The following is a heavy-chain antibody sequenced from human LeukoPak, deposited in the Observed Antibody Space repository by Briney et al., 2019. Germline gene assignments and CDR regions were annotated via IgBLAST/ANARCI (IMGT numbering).Heavy chain of an antibody. Sequence: SETLSLTCAVSGGSISSSNWWSWVRQPPGKGLEWIGEINHSGSTNYNPSLKSRVTISVDTSKNQFSLKLSSVTAADTAVYYCARGPYPNPRAWGQGTLVTVSS. V-gene: IGHV4-4*02. CDR3: ARGPYPNPRA. D-gene: IGHD1-14*01. J-gene: IGHJ5*02. CDR2: INHSGST. CDR1: GGSISSSNW.